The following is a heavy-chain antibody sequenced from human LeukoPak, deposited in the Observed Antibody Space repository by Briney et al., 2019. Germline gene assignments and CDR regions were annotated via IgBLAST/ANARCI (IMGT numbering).Heavy chain of an antibody. Sequence: ASVKVSCKASGYTFTGYYMHWVRQAPGQGLEWMGWINPNSGGTNYAQKFRGRVTMTRDTSISTAYMELSRLRSDDTAVYYCARMSIGGYEYYYDSSFDYWGQGTLVTVSS. CDR3: ARMSIGGYEYYYDSSFDY. CDR1: GYTFTGYY. V-gene: IGHV1-2*02. J-gene: IGHJ4*02. CDR2: INPNSGGT. D-gene: IGHD3-22*01.